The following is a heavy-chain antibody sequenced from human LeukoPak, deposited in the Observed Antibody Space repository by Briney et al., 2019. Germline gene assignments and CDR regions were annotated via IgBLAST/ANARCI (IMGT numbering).Heavy chain of an antibody. Sequence: ASVKVSCKASGHTFSSYYIHWVRQAPGQGLEWMATINPGDHHTVYAQKFQGRVTMTRDTSTSTVYMELSSLRSEDTAVYYCAGDGPDIGELLYWGQGTLVTVSS. J-gene: IGHJ4*02. CDR1: GHTFSSYY. V-gene: IGHV1-46*01. D-gene: IGHD1-26*01. CDR2: INPGDHHT. CDR3: AGDGPDIGELLY.